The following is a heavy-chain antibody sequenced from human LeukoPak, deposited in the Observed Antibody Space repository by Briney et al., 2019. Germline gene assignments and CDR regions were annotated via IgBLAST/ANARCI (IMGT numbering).Heavy chain of an antibody. J-gene: IGHJ4*02. CDR3: ARGTVPAPLDY. D-gene: IGHD2-2*01. Sequence: SQTLSLTCTVSGGSISSGDYYWSWIRQPPGKGLEWIGYIYYSGSTYYNPSLKSRVTISVDTSKNQFSLKLSSVTAADTAVYYYARGTVPAPLDYWGQGTLVTVSS. V-gene: IGHV4-30-4*01. CDR1: GGSISSGDYY. CDR2: IYYSGST.